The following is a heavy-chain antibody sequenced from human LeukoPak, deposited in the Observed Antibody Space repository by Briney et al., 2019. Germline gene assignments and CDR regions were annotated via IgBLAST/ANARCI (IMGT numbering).Heavy chain of an antibody. J-gene: IGHJ6*03. CDR3: ARVSGGGSYPSYYYYYMDV. Sequence: SVKVSCKASGGTFSSYAISWVRQARGQGLEWMGVIIPVFGTANYAQKFQGRVTITADKSTSTAYMELSSLRSEDTAVYYCARVSGGGSYPSYYYYYMDVWGKGTTVTVSS. CDR2: IIPVFGTA. CDR1: GGTFSSYA. D-gene: IGHD1-26*01. V-gene: IGHV1-69*06.